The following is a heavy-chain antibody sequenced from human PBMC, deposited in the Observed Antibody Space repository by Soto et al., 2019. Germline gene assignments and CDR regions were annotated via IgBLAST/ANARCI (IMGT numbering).Heavy chain of an antibody. D-gene: IGHD6-6*01. Sequence: QVQLVQSGAEVKKPGASVKGSCKASGYTFTSYDINWVRKATGQGLEWMGWMNPNSGNTGYAQKFQGRVTMTRNTYISTAYMELISLRSDDTAVYYCAGPVIAARSLDAVDIWGQGTMVTVSS. CDR1: GYTFTSYD. V-gene: IGHV1-8*01. CDR2: MNPNSGNT. CDR3: AGPVIAARSLDAVDI. J-gene: IGHJ3*02.